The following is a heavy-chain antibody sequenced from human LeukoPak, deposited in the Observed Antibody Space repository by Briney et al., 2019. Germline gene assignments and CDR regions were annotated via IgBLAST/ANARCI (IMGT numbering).Heavy chain of an antibody. D-gene: IGHD1-7*01. CDR1: GYIFTSYF. J-gene: IGHJ4*02. Sequence: ASVKVSCKASGYIFTSYFLHWVRQAPGQGLEWMGLINPDVGGTSYAQTFQGRVTMTRDTSTSTVFMEVISLRSEDTAVYYCARGLSTGTTLWYWGQGTLVTVSS. CDR3: ARGLSTGTTLWY. CDR2: INPDVGGT. V-gene: IGHV1-46*01.